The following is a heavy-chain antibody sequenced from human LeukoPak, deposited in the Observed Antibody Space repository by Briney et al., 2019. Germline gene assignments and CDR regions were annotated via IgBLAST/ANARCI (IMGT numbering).Heavy chain of an antibody. J-gene: IGHJ5*01. D-gene: IGHD3-16*02. CDR3: ARLEGLGYRGGWLDS. V-gene: IGHV1-69*05. CDR1: GGTFSSYA. Sequence: GASVKVSCKASGGTFSSYAISWVRQAPGQGLEWMGGIIPIFGTANYAQKLQGRVTMTTDTSTSTAYMELRSLRSDDTAVYYCARLEGLGYRGGWLDSWGQGTLVTVSS. CDR2: IIPIFGTA.